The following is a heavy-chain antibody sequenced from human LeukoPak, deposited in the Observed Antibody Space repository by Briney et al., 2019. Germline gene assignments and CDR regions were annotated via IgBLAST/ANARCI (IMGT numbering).Heavy chain of an antibody. Sequence: SETLSLTCTVSGGSISSYYWSWIRQPPGKGLEWIGYIYYSGSTNYNPSLKSRVTISVDTSKNQFSLKLSSVTAADTAVYYCAGRVTFNSGYDSGAFDIWGQGTMVTVSS. CDR2: IYYSGST. J-gene: IGHJ3*02. CDR1: GGSISSYY. D-gene: IGHD5-12*01. CDR3: AGRVTFNSGYDSGAFDI. V-gene: IGHV4-59*08.